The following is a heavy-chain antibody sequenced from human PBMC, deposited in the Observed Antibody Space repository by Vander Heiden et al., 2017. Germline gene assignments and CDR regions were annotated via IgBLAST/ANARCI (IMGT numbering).Heavy chain of an antibody. CDR1: GHTFSVNG. J-gene: IGHJ4*02. CDR3: ARDTWDTVGKALDY. V-gene: IGHV3-33*01. D-gene: IGHD2-8*02. Sequence: QLQLVQSGRGVVQPGRSLRLSRAGSGHTFSVNGIHWVRQTPGKGMGWVAVIWKDGSKRYYVDSVKGGFTVSRDNWEKTAYLQMNSLRVEDTAVYYCARDTWDTVGKALDYWGQGTLVTVSS. CDR2: IWKDGSKR.